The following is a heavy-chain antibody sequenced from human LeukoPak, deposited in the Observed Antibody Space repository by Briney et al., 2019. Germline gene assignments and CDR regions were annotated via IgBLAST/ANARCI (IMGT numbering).Heavy chain of an antibody. CDR3: ASVDSRTY. D-gene: IGHD3-3*01. CDR1: GYTFTAYY. V-gene: IGHV1-2*06. J-gene: IGHJ4*02. Sequence: GASVKVSCKASGYTFTAYYMHWVRQAPGQGLEWMGRINPNSDDTNYAQKFQGRVTMTRDTSISTAYMELSRLTSDDTAIYYCASVDSRTYWGQGTLVTVSS. CDR2: INPNSDDT.